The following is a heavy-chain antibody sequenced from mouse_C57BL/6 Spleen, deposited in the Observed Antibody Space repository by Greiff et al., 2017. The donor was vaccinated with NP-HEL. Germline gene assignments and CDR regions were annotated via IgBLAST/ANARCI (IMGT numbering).Heavy chain of an antibody. V-gene: IGHV1-55*01. J-gene: IGHJ2*01. CDR3: ASYYGSSYGYYFDY. Sequence: QVQLQQPGAELVKPGASVKMSCKASGYTFTSYWITWVKQRPGQGLEWIGDIYPGSGSTNYNEKFKSKATLTVDTSSSTAYRQLSSLTSEDSAVYYCASYYGSSYGYYFDYWGQGTTLTVSS. D-gene: IGHD1-1*01. CDR1: GYTFTSYW. CDR2: IYPGSGST.